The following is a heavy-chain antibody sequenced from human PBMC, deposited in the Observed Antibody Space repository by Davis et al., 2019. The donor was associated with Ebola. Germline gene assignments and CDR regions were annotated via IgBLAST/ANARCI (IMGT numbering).Heavy chain of an antibody. Sequence: GESLKISCAASGFTFSSYWMHWVRQAPGKGLVWVSRIKTDGSYTNYADSVKGRFAIFRDNAKNTLYLQMNSLRAEDTAVYYCARDPLWFYGMDVWGQGTTVTVSS. CDR3: ARDPLWFYGMDV. J-gene: IGHJ6*02. V-gene: IGHV3-74*01. D-gene: IGHD3-10*01. CDR1: GFTFSSYW. CDR2: IKTDGSYT.